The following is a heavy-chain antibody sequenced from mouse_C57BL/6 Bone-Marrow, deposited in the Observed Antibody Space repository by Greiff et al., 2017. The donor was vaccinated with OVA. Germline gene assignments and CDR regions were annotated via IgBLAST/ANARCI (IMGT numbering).Heavy chain of an antibody. CDR3: ARSITTVVVHWYFDV. D-gene: IGHD1-1*01. CDR2: IDPGDGET. V-gene: IGHV14-2*01. CDR1: GFNIKDYY. Sequence: VQLKESGAELVKPGASVKLSCTASGFNIKDYYMHWVKQRTEQGLEWIGRIDPGDGETKYAPKFQGKATITADTSSNTAYLQLSSLTSEDTAVYYCARSITTVVVHWYFDVWGTGTTVTVSS. J-gene: IGHJ1*03.